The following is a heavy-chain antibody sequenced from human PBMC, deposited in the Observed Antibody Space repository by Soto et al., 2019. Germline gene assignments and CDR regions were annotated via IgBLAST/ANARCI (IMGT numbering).Heavy chain of an antibody. CDR3: AKDLVTARTY. Sequence: DVQLLESGGGLVHPGESLRLSCAASGFTFSNYAMAWVRQAPGKGLECDSSISGDGGNTYHADSVRGRFTISRDNSDNTLSLQVMSLRAEDTAVYYCAKDLVTARTYWGQGALVTVSS. D-gene: IGHD2-21*02. CDR2: ISGDGGNT. CDR1: GFTFSNYA. V-gene: IGHV3-23*01. J-gene: IGHJ4*02.